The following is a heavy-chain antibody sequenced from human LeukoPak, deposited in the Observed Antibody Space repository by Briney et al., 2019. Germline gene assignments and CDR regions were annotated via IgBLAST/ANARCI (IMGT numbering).Heavy chain of an antibody. D-gene: IGHD2-2*01. J-gene: IGHJ4*02. CDR2: ISGSGGST. V-gene: IGHV3-23*01. CDR3: AKAAPLYCSSTSCYPYYFDY. CDR1: GFTFSSYA. Sequence: GGSLRLSCAASGFTFSSYAMSWVRQAPGKGLEWVSAISGSGGSTYYADSVKGRFTISRDNSKNTLYLQMNSLRAEDTAVYYCAKAAPLYCSSTSCYPYYFDYWGQGTLVTVSS.